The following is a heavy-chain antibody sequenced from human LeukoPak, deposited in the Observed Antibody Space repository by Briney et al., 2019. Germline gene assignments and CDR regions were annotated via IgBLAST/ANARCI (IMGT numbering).Heavy chain of an antibody. D-gene: IGHD3-3*01. CDR3: ARNPFGVTSRGNFDY. CDR2: ISAYNGNT. J-gene: IGHJ4*02. Sequence: ASVKVSCKASGYTFTSYGISWVRQAPGQGLEWMGWISAYNGNTNYAQKLQGRVTMTTDTSTSTAYMELRSLRSDDTAVCYCARNPFGVTSRGNFDYWGQGTLVTVSS. V-gene: IGHV1-18*01. CDR1: GYTFTSYG.